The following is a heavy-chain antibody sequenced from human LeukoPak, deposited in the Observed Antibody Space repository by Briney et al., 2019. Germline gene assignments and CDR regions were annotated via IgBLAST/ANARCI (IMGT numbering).Heavy chain of an antibody. CDR1: GFTVSSNY. J-gene: IGHJ4*02. CDR3: AKGAYDYIEIAYFDY. V-gene: IGHV3-23*01. Sequence: GGSLRLSCAASGFTVSSNYMSWVRQAPGKGLEWVSLIIGSSGTTFCADSVKGRFTISRDKSKSTLYLQMNSLRAEDTAVYYCAKGAYDYIEIAYFDYWGQGSLVTVSS. D-gene: IGHD5-12*01. CDR2: IIGSSGTT.